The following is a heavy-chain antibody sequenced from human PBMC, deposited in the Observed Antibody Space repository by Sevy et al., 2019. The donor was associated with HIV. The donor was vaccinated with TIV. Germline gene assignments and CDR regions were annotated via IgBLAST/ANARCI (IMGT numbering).Heavy chain of an antibody. V-gene: IGHV3-23*01. J-gene: IGHJ4*02. CDR1: GFTFSSYA. CDR2: FSGSGGST. Sequence: GGSLRLSCAASGFTFSSYAMSWVRQAPGKGLEWVSAFSGSGGSTYYADSVKGRFIISRDNSKNTLYLQMNSLRAEDTAVYYCAKNDDFWSGYYFDYWGQGTLVTVSS. D-gene: IGHD3-3*01. CDR3: AKNDDFWSGYYFDY.